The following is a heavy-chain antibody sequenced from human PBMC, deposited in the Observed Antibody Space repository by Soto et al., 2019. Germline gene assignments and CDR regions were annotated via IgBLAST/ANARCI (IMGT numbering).Heavy chain of an antibody. V-gene: IGHV3-7*04. CDR2: INPDGSGK. D-gene: IGHD2-21*02. CDR1: GLTFSNSW. Sequence: PGGSLRLSCEVSGLTFSNSWMNWVRQPPGKGLEWVANINPDGSGKYYVESLRGRFTISRDNAKNALYLQMNSLRAEDTAVYYCKRVSRVRLPDCWGQGALVTV. J-gene: IGHJ4*02. CDR3: KRVSRVRLPDC.